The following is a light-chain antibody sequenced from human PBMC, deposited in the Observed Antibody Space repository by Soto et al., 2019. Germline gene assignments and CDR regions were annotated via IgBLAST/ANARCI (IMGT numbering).Light chain of an antibody. CDR2: WAS. CDR3: QQYYSAPPT. J-gene: IGKJ1*01. CDR1: PSVLYNSNNKNY. Sequence: DIVMTQSPDSLAVALGERATINCRSSPSVLYNSNNKNYLAWYQQKPGQPPKLLIYWASTREPGVPDRFSGSGSGTDFTLTISSLQAEDVAVYYCQQYYSAPPTFGQGTKVDIK. V-gene: IGKV4-1*01.